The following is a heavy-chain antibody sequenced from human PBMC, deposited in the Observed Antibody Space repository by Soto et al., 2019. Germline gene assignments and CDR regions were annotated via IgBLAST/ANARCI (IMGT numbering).Heavy chain of an antibody. V-gene: IGHV1-46*01. D-gene: IGHD6-13*01. CDR1: GYTFTSYY. Sequence: ASVKVSCKASGYTFTSYYMHWVRQAPGQGLEWMGIINPSGGSTSYAQKFQGRVTMTRDTSTSTVYMELSSLRSEDTAVYYCARVRIAEAGRTEPDHGMDVWGQGTTVTVSS. CDR3: ARVRIAEAGRTEPDHGMDV. J-gene: IGHJ6*02. CDR2: INPSGGST.